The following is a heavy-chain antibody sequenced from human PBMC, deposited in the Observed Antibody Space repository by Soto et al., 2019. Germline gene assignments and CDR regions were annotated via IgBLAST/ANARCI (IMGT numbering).Heavy chain of an antibody. CDR2: IYYSGST. CDR1: GGSISSGGYY. V-gene: IGHV4-31*03. D-gene: IGHD6-13*01. Sequence: SETLSLTCTVSGGSISSGGYYWSWIRQHPGKGLEWIGYIYYSGSTYYNPSLKSRVTISVDTSKNQFSLKLSSVTAADTAVYYCARDSTAAGPLYNWFDPWGQGTLVTVSS. J-gene: IGHJ5*02. CDR3: ARDSTAAGPLYNWFDP.